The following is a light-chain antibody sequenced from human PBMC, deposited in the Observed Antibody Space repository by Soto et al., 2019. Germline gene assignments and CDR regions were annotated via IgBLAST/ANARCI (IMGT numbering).Light chain of an antibody. CDR1: QLVSSSY. V-gene: IGKV3-20*01. Sequence: EIVLTQSPGTLSLSPGERATLSCRASQLVSSSYLAWYQQKPGQAPRLLIYDASSRATGIPDRFSGSGSGTAFTLSTSRLEPEDFAVYYCQQYWSTPFTFGGGTKVEIK. CDR3: QQYWSTPFT. J-gene: IGKJ4*01. CDR2: DAS.